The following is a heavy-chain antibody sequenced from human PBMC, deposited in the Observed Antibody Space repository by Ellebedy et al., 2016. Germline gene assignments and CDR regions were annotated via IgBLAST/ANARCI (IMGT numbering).Heavy chain of an antibody. CDR1: GYTFTSYA. Sequence: ASVKVSXKASGYTFTSYAISWVRQATGQGLEWMGWMNPNSGNTGYAQKFQGRVTMTRNTSISTAYMELSSLRSEDTAVYYCARGPTPRADYWGQGTLVTVSS. V-gene: IGHV1-8*02. J-gene: IGHJ4*02. CDR2: MNPNSGNT. D-gene: IGHD3-10*01. CDR3: ARGPTPRADY.